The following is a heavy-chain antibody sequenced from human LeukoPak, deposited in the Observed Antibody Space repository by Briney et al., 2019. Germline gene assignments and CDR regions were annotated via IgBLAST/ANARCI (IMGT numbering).Heavy chain of an antibody. CDR1: GGSFSGYY. J-gene: IGHJ6*03. D-gene: IGHD3-10*01. V-gene: IGHV4-34*01. Sequence: SETLSLTCAVYGGSFSGYYWSWIRQPPAKGLEWIGEINHSGSTNYNPSLKSRVTISVDTSKNQFSLKLSSVTAADTAVYYCARHFPRVREVPTGYYMDVWGKGTTVTISS. CDR3: ARHFPRVREVPTGYYMDV. CDR2: INHSGST.